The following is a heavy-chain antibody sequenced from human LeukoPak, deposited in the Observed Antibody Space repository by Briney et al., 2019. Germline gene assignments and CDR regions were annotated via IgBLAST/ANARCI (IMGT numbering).Heavy chain of an antibody. Sequence: ASVKVSCKASGYTFTSYGISWVRQAPGQGLEWMGWISAYNDNTNYAQKLQGRVTMTTDTSTGTAYMELRSLRSDDTAVYYCARDVGYGDPGWEDVWGQGTTVTVSS. D-gene: IGHD4-17*01. CDR1: GYTFTSYG. CDR2: ISAYNDNT. J-gene: IGHJ6*02. CDR3: ARDVGYGDPGWEDV. V-gene: IGHV1-18*01.